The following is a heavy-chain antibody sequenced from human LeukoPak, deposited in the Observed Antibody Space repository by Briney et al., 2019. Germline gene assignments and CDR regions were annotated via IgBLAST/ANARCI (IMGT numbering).Heavy chain of an antibody. CDR3: AIAGYCSSTSCYKDY. CDR2: IIPILGIA. V-gene: IGHV1-69*04. CDR1: GGTFSSYA. D-gene: IGHD2-2*02. J-gene: IGHJ4*02. Sequence: GASVKVSCKASGGTFSSYAISWVRQAPGQGLEWMGRIIPILGIANYAQKFQGRVTITADKSTSTAYMELSSLRSEDTAVYYCAIAGYCSSTSCYKDYWGQGTLVTVSS.